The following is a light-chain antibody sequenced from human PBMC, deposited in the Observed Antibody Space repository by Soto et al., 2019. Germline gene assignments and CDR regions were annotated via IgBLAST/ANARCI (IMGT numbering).Light chain of an antibody. CDR2: AAS. Sequence: DIQMTQSPSTLSASVGDRVTITCRASQSISSWLAWYQQKPGKAPKLLIYAASGLASGVPSRFSGSVSGTEFTLPISSLQPDDFATYYCQGYDTYSWTFGQGTKVEIK. CDR1: QSISSW. J-gene: IGKJ1*01. CDR3: QGYDTYSWT. V-gene: IGKV1-5*03.